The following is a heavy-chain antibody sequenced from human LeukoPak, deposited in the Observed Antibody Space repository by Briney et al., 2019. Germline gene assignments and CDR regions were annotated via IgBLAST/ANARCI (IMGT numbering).Heavy chain of an antibody. CDR3: ARDYCGGDCHSLYYYYYMDV. J-gene: IGHJ6*03. V-gene: IGHV4-39*07. CDR1: GGSISSSSYY. CDR2: IYYSGST. D-gene: IGHD2-21*02. Sequence: SSETLSLTCTVSGGSISSSSYYWGWIRQPPGKGLEWIGSIYYSGSTNYNPSLKSRVTISVDTSKNQFSLKLSSVTAADTAVYYCARDYCGGDCHSLYYYYYMDVWGKGTTVTVSS.